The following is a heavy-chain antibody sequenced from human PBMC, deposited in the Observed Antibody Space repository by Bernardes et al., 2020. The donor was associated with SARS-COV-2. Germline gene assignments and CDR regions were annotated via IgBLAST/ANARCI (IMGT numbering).Heavy chain of an antibody. J-gene: IGHJ4*02. CDR2: IYSGGST. CDR3: ARSLIVVPIVVVPAAFDY. V-gene: IGHV3-66*02. D-gene: IGHD2-2*01. CDR1: GFTVSSNY. Sequence: GGSLRLSRAASGFTVSSNYMSWVRQAPGKGLEWVSVIYSGGSTYYADSVKGRFTISRDNSKNTLYLQMNSLRAEDTAVYYCARSLIVVPIVVVPAAFDYWGQGTLVTISS.